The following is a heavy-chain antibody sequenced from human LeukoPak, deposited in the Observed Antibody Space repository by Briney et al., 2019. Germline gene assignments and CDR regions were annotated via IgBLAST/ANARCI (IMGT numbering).Heavy chain of an antibody. Sequence: WGSLRLSCAASGFTISNYSMSWVRQAPGKGLEWVSGLGSGGGSTYYADSGKGRFTISRNNTKNTLYLQMTSMRAEDTAVYYCAKLNGDSSSWFDYWGQGTLVTVSS. CDR3: AKLNGDSSSWFDY. V-gene: IGHV3-23*01. J-gene: IGHJ4*02. CDR2: LGSGGGST. CDR1: GFTISNYS. D-gene: IGHD6-13*01.